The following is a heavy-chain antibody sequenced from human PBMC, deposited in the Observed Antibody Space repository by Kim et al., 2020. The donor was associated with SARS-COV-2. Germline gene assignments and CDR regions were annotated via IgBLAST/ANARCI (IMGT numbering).Heavy chain of an antibody. Sequence: SSRGSTLAYDDSLRGRFTITRDNAKNSLYLQINSLRAEDTAVYYCGDIGGAWGQGTLVTVSS. CDR2: SSRGSTL. D-gene: IGHD2-15*01. CDR3: GDIGGA. J-gene: IGHJ5*02. V-gene: IGHV3-11*04.